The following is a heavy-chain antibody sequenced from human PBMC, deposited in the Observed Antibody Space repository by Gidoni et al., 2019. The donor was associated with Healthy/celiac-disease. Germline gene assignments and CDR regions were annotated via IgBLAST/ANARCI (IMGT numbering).Heavy chain of an antibody. Sequence: QVQLVQARAEVKRPGASVMVSCKASGSTFTGYYMHWVRQAPGQGLEWMGWINPNSGGTNYAQKFQGRVTMTRDTSISTAYMELSRLRSDDTAVYYCARSRPVVGRFDYWGQGTLVTVSS. D-gene: IGHD2-15*01. J-gene: IGHJ4*02. CDR1: GSTFTGYY. CDR3: ARSRPVVGRFDY. CDR2: INPNSGGT. V-gene: IGHV1-2*02.